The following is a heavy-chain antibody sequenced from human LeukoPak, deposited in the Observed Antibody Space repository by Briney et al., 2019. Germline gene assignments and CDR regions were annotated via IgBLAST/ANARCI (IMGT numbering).Heavy chain of an antibody. D-gene: IGHD3-22*01. CDR1: GSALSKIS. CDR3: ATGAIVFDY. CDR2: VGHEDGTS. Sequence: ASVKVSCKVSGSALSKISIDWVRQAPGKGLEWMGSVGHEDGTSIHAQKFQGRFNMTVDTATDTAYMEMSRLMSEDTTVYYCATGAIVFDYWGQGTLVTVFS. J-gene: IGHJ4*02. V-gene: IGHV1-24*01.